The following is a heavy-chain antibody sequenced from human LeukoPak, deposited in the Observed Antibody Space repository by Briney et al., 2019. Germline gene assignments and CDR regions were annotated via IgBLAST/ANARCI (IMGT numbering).Heavy chain of an antibody. CDR3: ARGSDYGGNGFDY. J-gene: IGHJ4*02. D-gene: IGHD4-23*01. CDR2: IYHSGST. CDR1: GGSISSSSYY. V-gene: IGHV4-30-2*01. Sequence: SETLSLTCTVSGGSISSSSYYWGWIRQPPGKGLEWIGYIYHSGSTYYNPSLKSRVTISVDRSKNQFSLKLSSVTAADTAVYYCARGSDYGGNGFDYWGQGTLVTVSS.